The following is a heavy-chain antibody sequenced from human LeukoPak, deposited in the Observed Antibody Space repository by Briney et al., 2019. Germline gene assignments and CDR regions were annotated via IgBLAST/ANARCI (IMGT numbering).Heavy chain of an antibody. CDR3: ARGGDSSSWWYSQYYYMDV. J-gene: IGHJ6*03. CDR2: INPSGSST. V-gene: IGHV1-46*01. Sequence: ASVKVSCKASGYTFTSHYMHWVRQAPGQGLEWMGLINPSGSSTLYAQKFQGRVTMTRNMSTTTDYMELSSLRSDDTAVYYCARGGDSSSWWYSQYYYMDVWGKGTTVTVSS. D-gene: IGHD6-13*01. CDR1: GYTFTSHY.